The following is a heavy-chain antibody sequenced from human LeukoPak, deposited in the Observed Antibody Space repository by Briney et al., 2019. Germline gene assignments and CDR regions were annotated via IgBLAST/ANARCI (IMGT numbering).Heavy chain of an antibody. V-gene: IGHV4-59*08. CDR2: IYFSGSS. Sequence: PSETLSLTCTVSGGSISNYYWSWIRQPPGKRLEWIGYIYFSGSSNQNPSLRSRVTMSVDTSKNQFSLKLSSVTAADTAVYYCARHVRSGYNLLDYWGQGTLVTVSS. CDR1: GGSISNYY. D-gene: IGHD5-24*01. CDR3: ARHVRSGYNLLDY. J-gene: IGHJ4*02.